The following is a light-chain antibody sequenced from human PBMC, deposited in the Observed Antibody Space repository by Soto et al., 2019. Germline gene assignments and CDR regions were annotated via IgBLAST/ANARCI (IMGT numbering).Light chain of an antibody. Sequence: DIQMTQSPSTLSASVGDRVSITCRASQSISSWLAWYQQKPGKAPKLLIYDASSLESGVPSRVSGSGSGTEFTLTIDSLQPDDFATYYCQEHKSYSWTFGQGTKVDIK. CDR2: DAS. CDR1: QSISSW. J-gene: IGKJ1*01. CDR3: QEHKSYSWT. V-gene: IGKV1-5*01.